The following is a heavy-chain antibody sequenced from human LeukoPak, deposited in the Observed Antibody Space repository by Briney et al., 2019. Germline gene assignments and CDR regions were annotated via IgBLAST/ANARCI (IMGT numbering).Heavy chain of an antibody. V-gene: IGHV1-2*02. CDR3: ARVLCSGGSCYGLWDY. Sequence: ASVKVSCKASGYTFTGYYMHWVRQAPGQGLEWMGWINPNRGGTNYAQKFQGRVTMTRDTSISTAYMELSRLRSDDTAVYYCARVLCSGGSCYGLWDYWGQGTLVTVSS. J-gene: IGHJ4*02. CDR2: INPNRGGT. D-gene: IGHD2-15*01. CDR1: GYTFTGYY.